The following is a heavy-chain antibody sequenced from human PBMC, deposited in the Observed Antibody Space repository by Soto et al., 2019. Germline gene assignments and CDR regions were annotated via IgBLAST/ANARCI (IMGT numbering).Heavy chain of an antibody. CDR2: SSNSGSFT. CDR1: GFTFSDHY. V-gene: IGHV3-11*06. J-gene: IGHJ4*02. Sequence: QRLSCAASGFTFSDHYMSWIRQAPGKGLEWIGYSSNSGSFTRYADSVKGRFSISRDNAKNSLYLQMNSLRGDDTAIYYCVRSGDNYNLLDYWGQGTPVTVSS. D-gene: IGHD1-1*01. CDR3: VRSGDNYNLLDY.